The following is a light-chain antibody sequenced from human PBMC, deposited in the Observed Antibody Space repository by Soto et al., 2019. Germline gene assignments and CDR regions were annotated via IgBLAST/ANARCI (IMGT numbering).Light chain of an antibody. J-gene: IGKJ1*01. CDR1: QRIGPY. CDR2: AAT. CDR3: MQALEPTWT. V-gene: IGKV1-39*01. Sequence: DIQMTQSPSSLSASVGDSVTITCRASQRIGPYVNWYQQKPGKPPKLLISAATNLADGVPSRFGGSGSGTDFTLKISRVEAEDVGVYYCMQALEPTWTFGQGTKVDIK.